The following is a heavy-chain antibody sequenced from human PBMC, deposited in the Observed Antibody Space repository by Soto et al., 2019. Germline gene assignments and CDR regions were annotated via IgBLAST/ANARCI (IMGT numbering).Heavy chain of an antibody. J-gene: IGHJ4*02. Sequence: QVQLVQSGAEVKKSGASVKVSCKASGYSFDTYGITWVRQAPGQGLEWLGWISIYSGNTHYAQKVQDRLTLTRDISTSSAYIELRSLRSDDTAVYYCARNWNDVRLSRFDCWGQRSLVSVTS. CDR3: ARNWNDVRLSRFDC. CDR1: GYSFDTYG. V-gene: IGHV1-18*01. CDR2: ISIYSGNT. D-gene: IGHD1-1*01.